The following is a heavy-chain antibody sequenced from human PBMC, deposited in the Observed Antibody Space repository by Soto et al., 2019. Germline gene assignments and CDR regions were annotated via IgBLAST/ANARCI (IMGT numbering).Heavy chain of an antibody. D-gene: IGHD5-12*01. Sequence: GESLKISCKGSGYSFTSYWISWVRQMPGKGLEWMGRIDPSDSYTNYSPSFQGHVTISADKSISTAYLQWSSLRASDTAMYYCALTDSGYDSAYYYYYGMDVWGQGTTVTVSS. J-gene: IGHJ6*02. CDR2: IDPSDSYT. CDR1: GYSFTSYW. CDR3: ALTDSGYDSAYYYYYGMDV. V-gene: IGHV5-10-1*01.